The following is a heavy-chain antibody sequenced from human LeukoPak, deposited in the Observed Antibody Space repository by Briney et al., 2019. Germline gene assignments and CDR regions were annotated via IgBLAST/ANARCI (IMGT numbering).Heavy chain of an antibody. V-gene: IGHV3-11*04. CDR3: ARGGSNYRYYYMDV. CDR2: ISSSGSTI. D-gene: IGHD4-11*01. Sequence: GGSLRLSCAASGFTFSDYYMSWLRQAPGKGLEWVSYISSSGSTIYYADSVKGRFTISRDNAKNSLYLQMNSLRAEDTAVYYCARGGSNYRYYYMDVWGKGTTVTVSS. J-gene: IGHJ6*03. CDR1: GFTFSDYY.